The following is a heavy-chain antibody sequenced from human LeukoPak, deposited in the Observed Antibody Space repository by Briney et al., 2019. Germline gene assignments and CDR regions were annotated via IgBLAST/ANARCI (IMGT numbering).Heavy chain of an antibody. Sequence: KPSETLSLSCAVYGGSFSGYYWSWIRQPPGKGLEWIGEINHSGSTNYNPSLKSRVTISVDTSKNQFSLKLSSVTAADTAVYYCARHRLMRGYFQHWGQGTLVTVSS. CDR2: INHSGST. CDR1: GGSFSGYY. D-gene: IGHD3-16*01. J-gene: IGHJ1*01. CDR3: ARHRLMRGYFQH. V-gene: IGHV4-34*01.